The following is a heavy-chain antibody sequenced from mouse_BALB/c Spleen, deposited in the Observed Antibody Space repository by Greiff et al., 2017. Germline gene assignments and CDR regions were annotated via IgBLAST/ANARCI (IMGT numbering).Heavy chain of an antibody. CDR3: TRENYGNLWFAY. Sequence: QVQLQQSGAELVKPGASVKLSCKASGYTFTSYYMYWVKQRPGQGLEWIGEINPSNGGTNFNEKFKSKATLTVDKSSSTAYMQLSSLTSEDSAVYYCTRENYGNLWFAYWGQGTLVTVSA. CDR2: INPSNGGT. V-gene: IGHV1S81*02. D-gene: IGHD2-1*01. J-gene: IGHJ3*01. CDR1: GYTFTSYY.